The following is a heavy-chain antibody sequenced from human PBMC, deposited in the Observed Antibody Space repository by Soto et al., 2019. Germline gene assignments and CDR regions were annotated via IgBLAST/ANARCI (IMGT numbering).Heavy chain of an antibody. V-gene: IGHV5-51*01. CDR2: IYPGDSDT. D-gene: IGHD3-22*01. CDR3: ASQTYYYDSSGYDDAFDI. J-gene: IGHJ3*02. CDR1: GYSFTSYC. Sequence: PGESLKISCKGSGYSFTSYCIGWVRQMPGKGLEWMGIIYPGDSDTRYSPSFQGQVTISADKSISTAYLQWSSLKASDTAMYYCASQTYYYDSSGYDDAFDIWGQGTMVTVSS.